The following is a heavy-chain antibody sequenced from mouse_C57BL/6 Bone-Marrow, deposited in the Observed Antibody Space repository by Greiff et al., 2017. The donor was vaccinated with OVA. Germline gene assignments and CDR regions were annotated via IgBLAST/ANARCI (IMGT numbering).Heavy chain of an antibody. CDR3: ARKDYGSSYVFDY. V-gene: IGHV1-7*01. D-gene: IGHD1-1*01. CDR2: INPSSGYT. J-gene: IGHJ2*01. CDR1: GYTFTSYW. Sequence: VQLQQSGAELAKPGASVKLSCKASGYTFTSYWMHWVKQRPGQGLEWIGYINPSSGYTKYNQKFKDKATLTADKSSSTAYMQLSSLTYDDSAVYYCARKDYGSSYVFDYWGQGTTLTVSS.